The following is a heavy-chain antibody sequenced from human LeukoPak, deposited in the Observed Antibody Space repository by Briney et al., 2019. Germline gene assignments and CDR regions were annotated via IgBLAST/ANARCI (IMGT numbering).Heavy chain of an antibody. CDR3: ARDSRRKCQPSYYFDY. D-gene: IGHD2-2*01. CDR2: IIPIFGTA. V-gene: IGHV1-69*05. CDR1: GGTFSSYA. Sequence: VASVKVSCKASGGTFSSYAISWVRQAPGQGLEWMGGIIPIFGTANYAQKFQGRVTITTDESTSTAYMELSSLRSEDTAVYYCARDSRRKCQPSYYFDYWGQGTLVTVSS. J-gene: IGHJ4*02.